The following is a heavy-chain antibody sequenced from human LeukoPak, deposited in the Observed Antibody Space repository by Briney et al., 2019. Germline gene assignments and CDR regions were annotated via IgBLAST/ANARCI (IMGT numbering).Heavy chain of an antibody. J-gene: IGHJ3*02. Sequence: SETLSLTCTVSGGSISSYYWSWIRQPPGKGLEWIGYIYYSGSTNYNPSLKSRVTISVDTSKNQFSLKLSSVTAADTAVYYCARQGKAAYYGSVYAFDIWGQGTMVTVSS. D-gene: IGHD3-10*01. CDR2: IYYSGST. V-gene: IGHV4-59*08. CDR3: ARQGKAAYYGSVYAFDI. CDR1: GGSISSYY.